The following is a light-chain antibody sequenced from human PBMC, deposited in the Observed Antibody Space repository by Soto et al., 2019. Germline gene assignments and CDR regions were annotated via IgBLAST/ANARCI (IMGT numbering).Light chain of an antibody. CDR3: VLYMGSGVWV. J-gene: IGLJ3*02. Sequence: QTVVTQEPSFSVSPGRTVTLTCGLSSGSVSTSYYPSWYQQTPGPAPRTLIYSTNTRSSGVPDRCSGSILGNKAALTITGAQADEESDYYCVLYMGSGVWVFGGGTKLTVL. CDR1: SGSVSTSYY. V-gene: IGLV8-61*01. CDR2: STN.